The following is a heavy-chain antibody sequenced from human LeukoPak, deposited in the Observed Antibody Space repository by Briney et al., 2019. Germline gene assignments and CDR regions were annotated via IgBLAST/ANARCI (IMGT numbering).Heavy chain of an antibody. Sequence: PSETLSLTCTVSGDSITSYYGSWIRQPPGKGLGWIGYIYYSGSTNYNPSLKSRVTISVDTSKNQFSLKLSSETAADTAVYYCARSGYSYGYPYYYYGMDVWGQGTTVTVSS. CDR2: IYYSGST. CDR1: GDSITSYY. J-gene: IGHJ6*02. CDR3: ARSGYSYGYPYYYYGMDV. D-gene: IGHD5-18*01. V-gene: IGHV4-59*01.